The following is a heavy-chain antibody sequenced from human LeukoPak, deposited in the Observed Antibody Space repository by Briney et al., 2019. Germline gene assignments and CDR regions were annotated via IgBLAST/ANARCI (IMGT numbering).Heavy chain of an antibody. V-gene: IGHV1-69*06. Sequence: ASVTVSCKASGGTFSSYTISWVRQAPGQGLEWMGGIIPIFGTTNYAQKFQGRVSITADKSTSTTYMQLSSLRSEDTAVYYCARSRFPYYRLSRTDYYYMDVWAKGTTVTVSS. CDR1: GGTFSSYT. D-gene: IGHD3-10*01. CDR3: ARSRFPYYRLSRTDYYYMDV. CDR2: IIPIFGTT. J-gene: IGHJ6*03.